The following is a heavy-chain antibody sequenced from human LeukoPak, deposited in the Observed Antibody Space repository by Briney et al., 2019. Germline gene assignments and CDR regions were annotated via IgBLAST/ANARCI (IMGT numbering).Heavy chain of an antibody. CDR2: IYYSGST. D-gene: IGHD2-2*01. CDR1: GGSISSYY. Sequence: SETLSLTCTVSGGSISSYYWSWIRQPPGKGLEWIGYIYYSGSTNYNPSLKSRVTISVDTSKNQFSLKLSTVTAADTAVYYCARASSGYCSSTSCSQITMVRGVNAFDIWGQGTMVTVSS. V-gene: IGHV4-59*01. CDR3: ARASSGYCSSTSCSQITMVRGVNAFDI. J-gene: IGHJ3*02.